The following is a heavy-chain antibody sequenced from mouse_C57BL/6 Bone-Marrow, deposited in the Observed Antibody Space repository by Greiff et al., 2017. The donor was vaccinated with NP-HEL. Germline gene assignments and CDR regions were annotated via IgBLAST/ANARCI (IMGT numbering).Heavy chain of an antibody. Sequence: EVKLVESEGGLVQPGSSMKLSCTASGFTFSDYYMAWVRQVPEKGLEWVANINYDGSSTYYLDSLKSRFIISRDNAKNILYLQISSLKSEDTATYYCATYSNYWYVDVWGTGTTVTVSS. CDR3: ATYSNYWYVDV. CDR2: INYDGSST. V-gene: IGHV5-16*01. J-gene: IGHJ1*03. D-gene: IGHD2-5*01. CDR1: GFTFSDYY.